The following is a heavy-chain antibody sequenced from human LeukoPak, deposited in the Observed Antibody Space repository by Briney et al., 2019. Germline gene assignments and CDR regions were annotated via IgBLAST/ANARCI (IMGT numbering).Heavy chain of an antibody. V-gene: IGHV6-1*01. Sequence: SQTLSLTCAISGDSVSSNSAAWNWIRQSPSRGLEWLGRTYYRSKWYNDYAVSVKSRITINPDTSKNQFSLQLNSVTPEDTAVYYCASSPRDGYEIRHYFDYWGQGTLVTVSS. CDR1: GDSVSSNSAA. CDR3: ASSPRDGYEIRHYFDY. CDR2: TYYRSKWYN. D-gene: IGHD5-24*01. J-gene: IGHJ4*02.